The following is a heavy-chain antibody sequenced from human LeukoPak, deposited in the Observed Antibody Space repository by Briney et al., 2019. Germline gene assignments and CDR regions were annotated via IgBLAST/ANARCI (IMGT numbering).Heavy chain of an antibody. D-gene: IGHD3-22*01. Sequence: GGSLRLSCAASGFTFSSYSMNWVRQAPGKGLEWVSYISSSSGTIYYADSVKGRFTISRDNAENSLYLQMNSLRDEDTAVYYCARDLNLYDSSGYYPRWGQGTLITVSS. CDR3: ARDLNLYDSSGYYPR. CDR1: GFTFSSYS. J-gene: IGHJ4*02. CDR2: ISSSSGTI. V-gene: IGHV3-48*02.